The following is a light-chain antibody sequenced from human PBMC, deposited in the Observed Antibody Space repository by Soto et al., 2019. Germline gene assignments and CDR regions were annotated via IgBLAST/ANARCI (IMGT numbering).Light chain of an antibody. CDR1: SSDFGTVGNYNS. CDR3: TSYTSSSAVV. V-gene: IGLV2-14*01. CDR2: DVS. J-gene: IGLJ2*01. Sequence: QSVLTQPDSVSGSPGQSITISCTGTSSDFGTVGNYNSVSWYQQHPGKAPKLVIYDVSNRPSGVSGRFSGSKSGNTASLIISGLQAEDEADYYCTSYTSSSAVVFGGGTKLTVL.